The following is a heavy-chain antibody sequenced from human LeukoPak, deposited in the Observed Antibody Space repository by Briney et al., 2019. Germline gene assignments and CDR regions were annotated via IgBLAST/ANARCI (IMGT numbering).Heavy chain of an antibody. J-gene: IGHJ3*02. CDR2: IKQDGSEK. V-gene: IGHV3-7*01. CDR1: GFTFSSYW. Sequence: GGSLRLSCAASGFTFSSYWMSWVRQAPGKGLEWVANIKQDGSEKYYVDSVKGRFTISRDNAKNSLYLQMNSLRAEDTAVYYCANYSPNSGSYPWGAFDIWGQGTMVTVSS. CDR3: ANYSPNSGSYPWGAFDI. D-gene: IGHD1-26*01.